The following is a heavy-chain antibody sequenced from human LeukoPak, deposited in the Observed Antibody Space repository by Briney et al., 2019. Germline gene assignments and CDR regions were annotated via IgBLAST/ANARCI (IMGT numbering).Heavy chain of an antibody. V-gene: IGHV3-23*01. CDR1: GFTFSSYG. Sequence: GGSLRLSCAASGFTFSSYGMSWVRQAPGKGLEWVSAISGSGGSTYYADSVKGRFTISRDNSKNTLYLQMNSLRAEDTAVYYCARAFPKYSSLYYYMDVWGKGTTVTVSS. D-gene: IGHD6-6*01. J-gene: IGHJ6*03. CDR3: ARAFPKYSSLYYYMDV. CDR2: ISGSGGST.